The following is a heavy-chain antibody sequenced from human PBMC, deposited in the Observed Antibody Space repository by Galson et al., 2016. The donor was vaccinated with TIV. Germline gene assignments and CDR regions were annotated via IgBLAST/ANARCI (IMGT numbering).Heavy chain of an antibody. Sequence: LRLSCAASGFTFSTYAMNWVRQAPGKGLEWVSGIVGTGGTTYYADSVRGRFTISRDNSKNTLYLQMNSLRAEDTAVYYCAKRKNYGGDAFDLWGQGTLVTVSS. CDR2: IVGTGGTT. CDR3: AKRKNYGGDAFDL. CDR1: GFTFSTYA. J-gene: IGHJ3*01. V-gene: IGHV3-23*01. D-gene: IGHD4-23*01.